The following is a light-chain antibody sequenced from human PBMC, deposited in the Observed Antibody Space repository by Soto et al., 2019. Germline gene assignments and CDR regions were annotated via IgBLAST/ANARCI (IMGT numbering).Light chain of an antibody. CDR1: QSVSSTY. J-gene: IGKJ1*01. CDR2: GAS. V-gene: IGKV3-20*01. Sequence: EMGLTQSPGTLSLSPGERATLSCRASQSVSSTYLAWYQQKPGQAPRLLIYGASSRATGIPDRFSGSGSGTDFILTISLLEPEDFAIYYCQQYGSSWTFGQGTKVEIK. CDR3: QQYGSSWT.